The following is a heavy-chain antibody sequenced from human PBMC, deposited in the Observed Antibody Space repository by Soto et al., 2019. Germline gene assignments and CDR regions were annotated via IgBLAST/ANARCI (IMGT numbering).Heavy chain of an antibody. Sequence: PGGSLRLSCAASGFTFSDYYMSWIRQAPGKGLEWVSYISSSGSTIYYADSVKGRFTISRDNAKNSLYLQMNSLRAEDTAVYYCARDEDDYVWGSYRPYFDYWGQGTLVTVSS. CDR3: ARDEDDYVWGSYRPYFDY. CDR2: ISSSGSTI. V-gene: IGHV3-11*01. CDR1: GFTFSDYY. D-gene: IGHD3-16*02. J-gene: IGHJ4*02.